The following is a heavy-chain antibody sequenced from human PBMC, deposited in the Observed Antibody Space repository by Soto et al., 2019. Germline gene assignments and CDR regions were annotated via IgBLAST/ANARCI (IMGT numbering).Heavy chain of an antibody. V-gene: IGHV3-30*18. CDR2: ISNDGSKN. D-gene: IGHD4-17*01. Sequence: QVQLVDSGGGVVQPGGSLRLSCAASGFTFSNYGMHWFRQAPGKGLEGVAFISNDGSKNYYADSVRGRFTISRDNSMNTLFLQMNSLRPEDTATYYCAQVPLRPYYFDYWGPGTLVTVSS. CDR1: GFTFSNYG. CDR3: AQVPLRPYYFDY. J-gene: IGHJ4*02.